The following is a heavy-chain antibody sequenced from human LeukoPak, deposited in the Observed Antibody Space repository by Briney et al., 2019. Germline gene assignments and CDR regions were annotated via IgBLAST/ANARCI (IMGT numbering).Heavy chain of an antibody. CDR2: ITSRSTT. V-gene: IGHV3-69-1*01. D-gene: IGHD1-20*01. CDR1: GFIFSHYG. CDR3: VTYNWEYEADY. Sequence: GGSLRLSCAASGFIFSHYGMNWVRQAPGKGLEWVSGITSRSTTYYADSVKGRFTISRDNAKNSLYLQMNSLRAEDTAVYYCVTYNWEYEADYWGQGTLVTVSS. J-gene: IGHJ4*02.